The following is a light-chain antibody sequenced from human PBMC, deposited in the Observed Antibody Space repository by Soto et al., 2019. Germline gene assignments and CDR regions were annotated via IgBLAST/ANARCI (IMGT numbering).Light chain of an antibody. J-gene: IGLJ1*01. Sequence: QSALTQPASVSVSPGQSITISCTGTSSDVGSYNYVSWYQQHPGKAPKVMIYDVSNRPSGVSYRFSGSKSGNTASLTISGLQAEDEADYYCSSYTTSSTYVFGTGTKVTV. CDR3: SSYTTSSTYV. V-gene: IGLV2-14*01. CDR2: DVS. CDR1: SSDVGSYNY.